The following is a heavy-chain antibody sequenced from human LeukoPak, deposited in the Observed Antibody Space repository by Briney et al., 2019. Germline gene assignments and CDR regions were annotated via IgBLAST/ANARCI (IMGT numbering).Heavy chain of an antibody. CDR2: IWYDGSNK. V-gene: IGHV3-33*01. CDR1: GFTFSSYG. Sequence: PGRSLRLSCAASGFTFSSYGMHWVRQAPGKGLEWVAVIWYDGSNKYYADSVKGRFTISRDNSKHTLYLQMNSLRAEDTAVYYCARDCGSGVLNPFDYWGQGTLVTVSS. D-gene: IGHD3-10*01. J-gene: IGHJ4*02. CDR3: ARDCGSGVLNPFDY.